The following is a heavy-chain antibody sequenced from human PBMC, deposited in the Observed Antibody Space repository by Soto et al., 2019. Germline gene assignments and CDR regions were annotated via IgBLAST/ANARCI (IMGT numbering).Heavy chain of an antibody. J-gene: IGHJ6*03. CDR1: GYTFTSYG. CDR2: ISAYNGNT. D-gene: IGHD5-12*01. V-gene: IGHV1-18*01. Sequence: ASVKVSCKASGYTFTSYGISWVRQAPGQGLEWMGWISAYNGNTNYAQKLQGRVTMTTDTSTSTAYMELSSLRSEDTAVYYCARDPGFEGRYYYMDVWGKGTTVTVSS. CDR3: ARDPGFEGRYYYMDV.